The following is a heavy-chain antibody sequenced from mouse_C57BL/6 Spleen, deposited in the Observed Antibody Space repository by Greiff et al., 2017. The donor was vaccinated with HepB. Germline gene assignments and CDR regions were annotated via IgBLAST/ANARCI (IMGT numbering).Heavy chain of an antibody. CDR1: GYSFTGYY. J-gene: IGHJ3*01. CDR3: ARGGTTVARFAY. CDR2: INPSTGGT. D-gene: IGHD1-1*01. V-gene: IGHV1-42*01. Sequence: EVHLVESGPELVKPGASVKIPCKASGYSFTGYYMNWVKQSPEKSLEWIGEINPSTGGTTYNQKFKAKATLTVDKSSSTAYMQLKSLTSEDSAVYYCARGGTTVARFAYWGQGTLVTVSA.